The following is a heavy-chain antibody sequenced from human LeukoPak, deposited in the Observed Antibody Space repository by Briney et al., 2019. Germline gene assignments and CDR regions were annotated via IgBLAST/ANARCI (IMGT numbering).Heavy chain of an antibody. Sequence: GGSLRLSCAASGFAFNTHAMTWVRQAPGKGLEWVSHISARGDVTYYADSVEGRFTISRDNSNNTLFLHMRSLRGEDTAIYFCARSQWDLTCYLGSWGQGTLVAVSS. CDR3: ARSQWDLTCYLGS. CDR2: ISARGDVT. D-gene: IGHD2-15*01. CDR1: GFAFNTHA. J-gene: IGHJ5*02. V-gene: IGHV3-23*01.